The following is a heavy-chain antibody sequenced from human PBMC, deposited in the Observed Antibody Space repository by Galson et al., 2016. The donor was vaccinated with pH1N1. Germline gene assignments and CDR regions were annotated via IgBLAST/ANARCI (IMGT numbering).Heavy chain of an antibody. V-gene: IGHV2-5*02. CDR1: GFSISSSGMG. D-gene: IGHD3-16*01. J-gene: IGHJ3*01. Sequence: PALVKPPQTLTLTCTFSGFSISSSGMGVGWIRQPPGKALEWLALIYWDDDKRYSPSLKSRLTITKDTSKNQVILTMTNMYPVDTATYYCAHREVMITNAFDFWGPGTMVTVSS. CDR3: AHREVMITNAFDF. CDR2: IYWDDDK.